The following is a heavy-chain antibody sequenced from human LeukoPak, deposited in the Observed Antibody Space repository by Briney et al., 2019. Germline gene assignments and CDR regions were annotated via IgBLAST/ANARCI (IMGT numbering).Heavy chain of an antibody. J-gene: IGHJ5*01. Sequence: SQTLSLTCAISGDSVSTNSDTWTWLRQSPSRGLEWLGRTYYRSKWSNDYAVSMKSRITINPDTSKNQFSLQLNSVTPEDTAVYYCARLVGASWFDSWGQGTLVTVSS. CDR2: TYYRSKWSN. CDR1: GDSVSTNSDT. CDR3: ARLVGASWFDS. V-gene: IGHV6-1*01. D-gene: IGHD1-26*01.